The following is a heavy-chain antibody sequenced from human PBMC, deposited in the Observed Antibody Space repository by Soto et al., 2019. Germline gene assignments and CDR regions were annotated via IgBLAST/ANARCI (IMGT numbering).Heavy chain of an antibody. V-gene: IGHV3-30-3*01. D-gene: IGHD5-18*01. Sequence: GGSLRLSCAASGFTFSSCAMHWVRQAPGKGLEWVALISYDGSNKYYADSVKGRFTISRDNAKNSLYLQMNSLRAEDTAVYYCARDQPGYSYGYGLGYWGQGTLVTVSS. CDR1: GFTFSSCA. CDR3: ARDQPGYSYGYGLGY. CDR2: ISYDGSNK. J-gene: IGHJ4*02.